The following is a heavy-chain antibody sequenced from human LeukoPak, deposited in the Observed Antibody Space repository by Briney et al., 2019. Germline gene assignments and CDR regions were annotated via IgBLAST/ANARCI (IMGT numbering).Heavy chain of an antibody. CDR2: IYYSGST. D-gene: IGHD3-3*01. CDR3: ARARGLRSHPFDY. V-gene: IGHV4-31*03. Sequence: PSQTLSLTCTVSGGSISSGGYYWSWIRQHPGKGLEWIGYIYYSGSTYYNPPLKSRVTISVDTSKNQFSLKLSPVTAADTAVYYCARARGLRSHPFDYWGQGTLVTVSS. CDR1: GGSISSGGYY. J-gene: IGHJ4*02.